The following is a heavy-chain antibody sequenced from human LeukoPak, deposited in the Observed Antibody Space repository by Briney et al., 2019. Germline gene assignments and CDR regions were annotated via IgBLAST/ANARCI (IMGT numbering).Heavy chain of an antibody. J-gene: IGHJ6*03. D-gene: IGHD6-6*01. CDR3: ARDFRSSSGHYYYMDV. CDR2: IKPDSGGT. Sequence: ASVKVSCKASGYTFTYYYLHWVRQAPGQGLEWVGRIKPDSGGTNCAQKFQGRVTLTMDMSITTAYMELSTLTSDDTAIYFCARDFRSSSGHYYYMDVWANGTAVSVSS. V-gene: IGHV1-2*06. CDR1: GYTFTYYY.